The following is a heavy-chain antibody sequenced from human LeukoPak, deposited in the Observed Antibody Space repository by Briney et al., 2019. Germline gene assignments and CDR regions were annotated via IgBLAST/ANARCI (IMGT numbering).Heavy chain of an antibody. CDR2: ISGGGGST. V-gene: IGHV3-23*01. Sequence: GGSLRLSCAASRFTFSSYAMSWVRQAPGKGLEWVSAISGGGGSTYYADSVKGRFTVSRDNLKNTLYLHMNSLRAEDTAVYYCAKLFSRAFPGFYGGSYSDYWGQGTLVTVSS. D-gene: IGHD1-26*01. CDR3: AKLFSRAFPGFYGGSYSDY. CDR1: RFTFSSYA. J-gene: IGHJ4*02.